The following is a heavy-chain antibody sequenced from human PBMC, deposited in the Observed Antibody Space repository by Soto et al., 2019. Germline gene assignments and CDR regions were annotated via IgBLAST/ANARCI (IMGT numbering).Heavy chain of an antibody. J-gene: IGHJ6*03. D-gene: IGHD2-15*01. CDR3: AKDFCSGGRCYPNYYYFMDV. V-gene: IGHV3-9*01. Sequence: GGSLRLSCAASGFTFDEHAMHWVRQAPGRGLEWVSGISWNSGSTAYADSVKGRFTISRDTAKNSLFLQMNSLRVEDTALYYCAKDFCSGGRCYPNYYYFMDVWGKGTTVTVSS. CDR1: GFTFDEHA. CDR2: ISWNSGST.